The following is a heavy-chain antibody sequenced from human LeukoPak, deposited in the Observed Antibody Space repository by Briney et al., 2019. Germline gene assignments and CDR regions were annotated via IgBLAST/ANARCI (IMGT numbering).Heavy chain of an antibody. CDR3: ARGRSNFDLLHDY. Sequence: ASVKVSCTASGYTFTGYYMHWVRQAPGQGLEWMGWINPNSGGTNYAQKFQGRVTMTRDTSISTAYMELSRLRSDDTAVYYCARGRSNFDLLHDYWGQGTLVTVSS. D-gene: IGHD3-9*01. J-gene: IGHJ4*02. CDR1: GYTFTGYY. V-gene: IGHV1-2*02. CDR2: INPNSGGT.